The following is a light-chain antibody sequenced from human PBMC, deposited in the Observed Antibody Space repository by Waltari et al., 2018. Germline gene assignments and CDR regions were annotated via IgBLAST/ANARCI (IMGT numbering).Light chain of an antibody. V-gene: IGKV1-39*01. J-gene: IGKJ2*01. CDR1: QTISSY. Sequence: DIKMTQSPSSLSASVGDRVTITCRASQTISSYLNWYQQKPGKAPKLLIYDASNLQSGVPTRFSDRGSGTDFTLTIGSLEPDEFANGYCRQCYRPHEGFAFGQRTKLEI. CDR2: DAS. CDR3: RQCYRPHEGFA.